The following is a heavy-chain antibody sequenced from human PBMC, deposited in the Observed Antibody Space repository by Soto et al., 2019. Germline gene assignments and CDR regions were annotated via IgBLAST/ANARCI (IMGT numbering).Heavy chain of an antibody. CDR2: IIPIFGTA. CDR1: GGTFSSYA. J-gene: IGHJ5*02. CDR3: ARTPGYSYGYNWFDP. Sequence: ASVKVSCKASGGTFSSYAISWVRQAPGQGLEWMGGIIPIFGTANYAQKFQGRVTITADESTSTAYMELSSLRSEDTAVYYCARTPGYSYGYNWFDPWGQGTLVTVSS. V-gene: IGHV1-69*13. D-gene: IGHD5-18*01.